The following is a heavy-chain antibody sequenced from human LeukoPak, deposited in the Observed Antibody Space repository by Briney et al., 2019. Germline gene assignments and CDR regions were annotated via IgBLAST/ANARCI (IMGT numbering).Heavy chain of an antibody. V-gene: IGHV1-2*02. CDR2: FNPNSGGT. Sequence: ASVKVSCKASGYTFTGYYMHWVRQAPGQGLEWMGWFNPNSGGTNYAQKFQGRVTMTRDTSISTAYMELSRLRSDDTAVYYCARIDYCSSTSCYPGAAYWGQGTLVTVSS. J-gene: IGHJ4*02. CDR3: ARIDYCSSTSCYPGAAY. CDR1: GYTFTGYY. D-gene: IGHD2-2*01.